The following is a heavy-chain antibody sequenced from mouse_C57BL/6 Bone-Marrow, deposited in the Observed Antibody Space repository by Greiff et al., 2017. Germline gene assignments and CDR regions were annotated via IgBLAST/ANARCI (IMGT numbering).Heavy chain of an antibody. D-gene: IGHD2-3*01. CDR3: ARNDVGSHFDY. J-gene: IGHJ2*01. CDR2: ISDGGSYT. V-gene: IGHV5-4*03. CDR1: GFTFSSYA. Sequence: EVMLVESGGGLVKPGGSLKLSCAASGFTFSSYAMSWVRQTPEKRLEWVATISDGGSYTYYPDNVKGRFTISRDNAKNNLYLQMSHLKSEDNAMYYLARNDVGSHFDYWGQGTTLTVSS.